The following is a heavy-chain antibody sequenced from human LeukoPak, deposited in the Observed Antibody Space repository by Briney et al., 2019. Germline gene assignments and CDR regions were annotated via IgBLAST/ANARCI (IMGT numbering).Heavy chain of an antibody. J-gene: IGHJ6*02. D-gene: IGHD2-15*01. CDR2: ISGYNGNT. Sequence: ASVKVSCKASGYTFISYGISWVRHAPGQGLEWMGWISGYNGNTNYAQKFQGRVIMTTDTSTSTAYLELRRLRSDDTAIYYCAREFCSGGGCYYYGMDVWGQGTTVTVS. V-gene: IGHV1-18*01. CDR1: GYTFISYG. CDR3: AREFCSGGGCYYYGMDV.